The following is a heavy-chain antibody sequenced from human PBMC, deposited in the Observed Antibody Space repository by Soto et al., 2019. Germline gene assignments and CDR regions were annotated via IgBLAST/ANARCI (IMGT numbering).Heavy chain of an antibody. CDR3: PSDFGDFWSGYYMVGDFQH. Sequence: EVQLVESGGGLVKPGGSLRLSCAASGFTFSNAWMSWVRQAPGKGLEWVGRIKSKPDGGTTHYAAPVKGRFTISRDDSKNKLYLQMNSLKTEDTAVYYCPSDFGDFWSGYYMVGDFQHWGQGTLVTVSS. J-gene: IGHJ1*01. D-gene: IGHD3-3*01. V-gene: IGHV3-15*01. CDR2: IKSKPDGGTT. CDR1: GFTFSNAW.